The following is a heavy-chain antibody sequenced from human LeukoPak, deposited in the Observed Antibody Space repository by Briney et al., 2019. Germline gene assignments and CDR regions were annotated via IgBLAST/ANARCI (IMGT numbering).Heavy chain of an antibody. CDR1: GFTFSSYS. V-gene: IGHV3-21*01. J-gene: IGHJ1*01. CDR3: ARDLRGPHDFWSGQFQH. CDR2: ISSSSSYI. Sequence: GGSLRLSCAASGFTFSSYSMNWVRQAPGKGLEWVSSISSSSSYIYYADSVKGRFTISRDNAKNSLYLQMNSLRAEDTAVYYCARDLRGPHDFWSGQFQHWGQGTLVTVSS. D-gene: IGHD3-3*01.